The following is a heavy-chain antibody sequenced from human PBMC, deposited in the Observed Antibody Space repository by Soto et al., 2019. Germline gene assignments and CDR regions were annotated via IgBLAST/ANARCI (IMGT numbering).Heavy chain of an antibody. J-gene: IGHJ6*02. CDR1: GGTFSSYA. D-gene: IGHD5-18*01. CDR2: IIPIFGTA. V-gene: IGHV1-69*01. CDR3: ARGPNTALSCGDVYYCFGMDV. Sequence: QVQLVQSGAEVKKPGSSVKVSCKASGGTFSSYAISWVRQAPGQGLEWMGGIIPIFGTANYAQKFQGRVTITADESTSTAYMELSSLRSEDTAVYYCARGPNTALSCGDVYYCFGMDVWGQGTTVTVSS.